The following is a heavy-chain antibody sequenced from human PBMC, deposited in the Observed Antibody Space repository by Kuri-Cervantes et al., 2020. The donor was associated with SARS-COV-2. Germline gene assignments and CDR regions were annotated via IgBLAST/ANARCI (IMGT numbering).Heavy chain of an antibody. CDR3: ERDNHYYGSGSFGIDY. CDR2: IYYSGGT. V-gene: IGHV4-59*01. D-gene: IGHD3-10*01. J-gene: IGHJ4*02. CDR1: GGSISSYS. Sequence: GSLRLSCTVSGGSISSYSWSWIRQPPGKGLEWIGYIYYSGGTNYNPSLKSRLAISVDTSKNQFSLKQSSVTAADTAVYYCERDNHYYGSGSFGIDYWGQGTLVTVSS.